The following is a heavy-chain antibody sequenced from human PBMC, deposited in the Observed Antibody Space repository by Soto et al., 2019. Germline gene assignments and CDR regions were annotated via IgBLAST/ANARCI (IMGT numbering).Heavy chain of an antibody. CDR3: AKEGHYYDSSGYYYFDY. Sequence: QVQLVESGGGVVQPGRSLRLSCAASGFTFSSYGMHWVRQAPGKGLEWVAVISYDGSNKYYADSVKGRFTISRDNSKNTLYLQMNSLRAEDTAVYDCAKEGHYYDSSGYYYFDYWGQGTLVTVSS. CDR2: ISYDGSNK. J-gene: IGHJ4*02. CDR1: GFTFSSYG. V-gene: IGHV3-30*18. D-gene: IGHD3-22*01.